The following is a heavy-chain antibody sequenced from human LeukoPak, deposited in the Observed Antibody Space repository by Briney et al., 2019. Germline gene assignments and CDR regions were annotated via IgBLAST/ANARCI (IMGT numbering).Heavy chain of an antibody. J-gene: IGHJ4*02. Sequence: SETLSLICTVSGGSISSGGYYWSWIRQPPGKGLEWIGYIYHSGSTYYNPSLKSRVTISVDTSKNQFSLKLGSVTAADTAVYYCAREVRGVIKPGFDYWGQGTLVTVSS. D-gene: IGHD3-10*01. CDR1: GGSISSGGYY. CDR2: IYHSGST. CDR3: AREVRGVIKPGFDY. V-gene: IGHV4-30-2*01.